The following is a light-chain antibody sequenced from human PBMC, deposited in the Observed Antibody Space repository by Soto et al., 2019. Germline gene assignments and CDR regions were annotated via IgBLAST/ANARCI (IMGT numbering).Light chain of an antibody. Sequence: EIVLTQSPGTLSLSPGEGATLSCRASQSVSSRYFAWYQQKPGQAPGLLVYGASSRATGIPDRFSGSGSGTDFTLTISRLEPEDFAVYYCQQYAASPWTFGQGTRVEIK. J-gene: IGKJ1*01. CDR2: GAS. V-gene: IGKV3-20*01. CDR1: QSVSSRY. CDR3: QQYAASPWT.